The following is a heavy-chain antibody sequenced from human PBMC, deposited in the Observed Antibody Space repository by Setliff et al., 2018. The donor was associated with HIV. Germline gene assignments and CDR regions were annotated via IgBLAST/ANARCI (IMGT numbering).Heavy chain of an antibody. Sequence: SVKVPCKASGGTFSSYAISWVRQAPGQGLEWMGGIIPIFGTANYAQKFQGRVTITTDESTSTDYMELSSLRSEDTAVYYCASAYCGGDCYSVGDAFDIWGQGTMVTVSS. V-gene: IGHV1-69*05. CDR3: ASAYCGGDCYSVGDAFDI. J-gene: IGHJ3*02. CDR2: IIPIFGTA. D-gene: IGHD2-21*02. CDR1: GGTFSSYA.